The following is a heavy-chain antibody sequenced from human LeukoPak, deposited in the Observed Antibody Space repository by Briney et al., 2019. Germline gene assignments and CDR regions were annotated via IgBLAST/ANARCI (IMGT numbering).Heavy chain of an antibody. D-gene: IGHD3-9*01. CDR2: INGDGRNI. CDR3: TRDLMDYDVSTGLHHYYMDV. J-gene: IGHJ6*02. V-gene: IGHV3-74*01. Sequence: GGSLRLSCVASGFTFSSYWMHWVRQDPRKGLVWVSRINGDGRNINYADSVRGRFTISRDNARNTLYLQMNTLRVEDTAVYYCTRDLMDYDVSTGLHHYYMDVWGQGTTVTVSS. CDR1: GFTFSSYW.